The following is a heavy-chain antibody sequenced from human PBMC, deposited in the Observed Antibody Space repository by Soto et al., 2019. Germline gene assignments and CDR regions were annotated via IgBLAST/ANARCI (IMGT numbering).Heavy chain of an antibody. CDR1: GGSISSGGYY. V-gene: IGHV4-31*03. D-gene: IGHD3-22*01. J-gene: IGHJ4*02. Sequence: SETLSLTCTVSGGSISSGGYYWSWIRQHPGKGLEWIGYIYYSGSTYYNPSLKSRVTISVDTSKNQFSLKLSSVTAADTAVYYCAREEYYYDSSGYSYYFDYWGQGTLVTVSS. CDR3: AREEYYYDSSGYSYYFDY. CDR2: IYYSGST.